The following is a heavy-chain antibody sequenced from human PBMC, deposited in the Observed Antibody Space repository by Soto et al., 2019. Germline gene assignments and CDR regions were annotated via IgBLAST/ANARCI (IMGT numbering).Heavy chain of an antibody. CDR3: ARTYYDILTGINWFDP. J-gene: IGHJ5*02. D-gene: IGHD3-9*01. CDR2: IKQDGSEK. CDR1: GFTFSSYW. Sequence: EVQVVESGGGLVQPGGSLRLSCAASGFTFSSYWMSWVRQAPGKGLEWVANIKQDGSEKYYVDSVKGRFTISRDNAKNSLYLQMNSLRAEDTAVYYCARTYYDILTGINWFDPWGQGTLATVSS. V-gene: IGHV3-7*01.